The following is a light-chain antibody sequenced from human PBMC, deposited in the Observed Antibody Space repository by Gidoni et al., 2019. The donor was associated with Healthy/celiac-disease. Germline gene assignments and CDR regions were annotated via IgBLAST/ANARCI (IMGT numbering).Light chain of an antibody. CDR2: GAS. V-gene: IGKV3-20*01. J-gene: IGKJ5*01. CDR1: QHVSSSY. Sequence: EIVLTKSPGTLSLSPGERATLTCSARQHVSSSYLDWYQQKPGQAPRLLIYGASSRATGIPDRFSGSGSGTDFTLTISRLEPEDFAVYYCQQYDSSPFTFGQGTRLEIK. CDR3: QQYDSSPFT.